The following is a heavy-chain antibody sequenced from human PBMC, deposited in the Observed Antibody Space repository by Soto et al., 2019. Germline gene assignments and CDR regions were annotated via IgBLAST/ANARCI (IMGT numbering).Heavy chain of an antibody. D-gene: IGHD2-21*02. CDR2: ISGSGGGT. Sequence: GGSLRLSCAASGFTFSSYAMSWVRQAPGKGLEWVSAISGSGGGTYYADSVKGRFTISRDNSKNTLYLQMSSLRAEDTAVYYCAKGLYCGGDCYSTVFDYWGQGTLVTVSS. CDR3: AKGLYCGGDCYSTVFDY. J-gene: IGHJ4*02. CDR1: GFTFSSYA. V-gene: IGHV3-23*01.